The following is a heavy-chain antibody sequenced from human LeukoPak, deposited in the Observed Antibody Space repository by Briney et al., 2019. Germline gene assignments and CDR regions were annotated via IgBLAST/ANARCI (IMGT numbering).Heavy chain of an antibody. CDR1: GFTFSSYA. J-gene: IGHJ4*02. D-gene: IGHD6-25*01. V-gene: IGHV3-23*01. CDR2: ISGGGDTT. Sequence: PGGSLRLSCVASGFTFSSYAMSWVRQAPGKGLEWVSGISGGGDTTYTADPVKGRFTISRDNSKNTLDLQMNSLRAEDTAVYYCAGISYSGTWPVGYWGQGTLVTV. CDR3: AGISYSGTWPVGY.